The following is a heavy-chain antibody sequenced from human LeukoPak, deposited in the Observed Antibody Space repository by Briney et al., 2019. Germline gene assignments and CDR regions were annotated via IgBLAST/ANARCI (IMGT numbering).Heavy chain of an antibody. Sequence: GESLKISCKAAGDSFTSYLIGWVRQMPGKGLEWMGIINLGDSETRYSPSFQGQVTISADKSISTAYLQWSSLKASDTAMYYCAKWQPPYYYYGMDVWGQGTTVTVSS. CDR1: GDSFTSYL. V-gene: IGHV5-51*01. CDR2: INLGDSET. J-gene: IGHJ6*02. D-gene: IGHD2-8*01. CDR3: AKWQPPYYYYGMDV.